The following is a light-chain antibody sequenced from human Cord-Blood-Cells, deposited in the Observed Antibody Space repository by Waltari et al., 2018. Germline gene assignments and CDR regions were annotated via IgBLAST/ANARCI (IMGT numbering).Light chain of an antibody. Sequence: QSALTQPPPVSGSPGQSITIPCTGTSSDDGGYNYVSWYQQHPGKAPKLMIYDVSNPPSVVSNCFSATKSGTTASLTISGLQAEDEADYYCSSYTSSSTLVFGGGTKLTVL. CDR1: SSDDGGYNY. CDR3: SSYTSSSTLV. CDR2: DVS. V-gene: IGLV2-14*03. J-gene: IGLJ3*02.